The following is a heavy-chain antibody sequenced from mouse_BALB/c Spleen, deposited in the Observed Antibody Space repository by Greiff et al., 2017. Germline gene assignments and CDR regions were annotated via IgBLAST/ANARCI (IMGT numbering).Heavy chain of an antibody. CDR3: ARSRDYGPLFAY. Sequence: EVKLMESGGGLVQPGGSRKLSCAASGFTFSSFGMHWVRQAPEKGLEWVAYISSGSSTIYYADTVKGRFTISRDNPKNTLFLQMTSLRSEDTAMYYCARSRDYGPLFAYWGQGTLVTVSA. CDR1: GFTFSSFG. CDR2: ISSGSSTI. V-gene: IGHV5-17*02. D-gene: IGHD2-4*01. J-gene: IGHJ3*01.